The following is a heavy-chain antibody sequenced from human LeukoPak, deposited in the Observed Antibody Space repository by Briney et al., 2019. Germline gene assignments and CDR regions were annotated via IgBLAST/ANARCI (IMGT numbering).Heavy chain of an antibody. CDR2: ICYSGST. D-gene: IGHD3-22*01. Sequence: SETLSLTCTVSGGSISSSSYYRGWIRQPPGKGLEWIGSICYSGSTYYNPSLKSRVTISVDTSKNQFSLKLSSVTAADTAVYYCARGPRDSSGYYPLFYYYYYMDVWGKGTTVTLSS. CDR3: ARGPRDSSGYYPLFYYYYYMDV. J-gene: IGHJ6*03. V-gene: IGHV4-39*01. CDR1: GGSISSSSYY.